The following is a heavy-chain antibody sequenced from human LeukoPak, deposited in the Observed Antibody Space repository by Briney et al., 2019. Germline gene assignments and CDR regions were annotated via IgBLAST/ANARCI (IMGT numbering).Heavy chain of an antibody. CDR1: GGSISSYY. CDR3: AREDYGDYFDY. V-gene: IGHV4-59*01. D-gene: IGHD4-17*01. Sequence: SETLSLTCTVSGGSISSYYWSWIRQPPGKGLEWIGYIYYSGSTNYNPSLKSRVTISVDTSKNQFSLKLSSVTAADTAVYYCAREDYGDYFDYWGQGTLVTVSS. CDR2: IYYSGST. J-gene: IGHJ4*02.